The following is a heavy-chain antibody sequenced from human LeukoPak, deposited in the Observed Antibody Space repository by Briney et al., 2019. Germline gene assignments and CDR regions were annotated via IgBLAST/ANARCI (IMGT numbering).Heavy chain of an antibody. Sequence: SVNVSCKASGGTFSSYAISWVRQAPGQGLEWMGGIIPIFGTANYAQKFQGRVTITADGSTSTAYMELSSLRSEDTAVYYCAGEYCGGDCYQYYYYYGMDVWGQGTTVTVSS. CDR1: GGTFSSYA. D-gene: IGHD2-21*02. CDR2: IIPIFGTA. V-gene: IGHV1-69*13. J-gene: IGHJ6*02. CDR3: AGEYCGGDCYQYYYYYGMDV.